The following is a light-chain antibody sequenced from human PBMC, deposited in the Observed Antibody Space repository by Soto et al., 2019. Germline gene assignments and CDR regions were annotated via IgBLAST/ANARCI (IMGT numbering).Light chain of an antibody. V-gene: IGLV2-8*01. J-gene: IGLJ2*01. Sequence: QSALTQPASASGSPGQSVTISCTGTSSDVGGYNYVSWYQQHPGKAPKLMIYEVSKRPSGVSDRFSGSKSGNTASLTVSGLQAEDEADYYCSSYAGSSIVVFGGGTKLTVL. CDR2: EVS. CDR1: SSDVGGYNY. CDR3: SSYAGSSIVV.